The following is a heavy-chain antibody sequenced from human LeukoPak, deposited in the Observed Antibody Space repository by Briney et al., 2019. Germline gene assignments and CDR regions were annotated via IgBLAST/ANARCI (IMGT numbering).Heavy chain of an antibody. Sequence: ASVKVSCKASGYTFTGYYMHGVRQAPGQGLEWMGWINPNSGGTNYAQKFQGRVTMTRDTSISTAYMELSRLRSDDTAVYYCAREAPVFQDAFDIWGQGTMVTVSS. V-gene: IGHV1-2*02. CDR1: GYTFTGYY. J-gene: IGHJ3*02. CDR2: INPNSGGT. CDR3: AREAPVFQDAFDI. D-gene: IGHD2-8*01.